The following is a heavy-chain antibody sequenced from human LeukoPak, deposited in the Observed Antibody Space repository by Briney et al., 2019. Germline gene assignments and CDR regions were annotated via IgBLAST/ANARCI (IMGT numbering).Heavy chain of an antibody. CDR1: GFTISSYA. CDR3: ARNRGWQQFDY. Sequence: GGSLRLSCAASGFTISSYAMSWVRQAPGKGLEWVATIKQDGSEKYYLASVKGRFTISRDNAKNSVYLQMNNLRAEDTAVYFCARNRGWQQFDYWGQGALVTVSS. D-gene: IGHD5-24*01. J-gene: IGHJ4*02. CDR2: IKQDGSEK. V-gene: IGHV3-7*01.